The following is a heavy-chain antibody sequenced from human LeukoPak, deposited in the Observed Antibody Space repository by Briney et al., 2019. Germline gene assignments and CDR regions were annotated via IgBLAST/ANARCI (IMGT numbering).Heavy chain of an antibody. D-gene: IGHD3-9*01. Sequence: PSETLSLTCTVSGGSISSYYWSWIRQPAGKGLEWIGRIYSSGSTNYSPSLKSRVTMSVDTSKNQFSLKLSSVTAADTAVYYCTAKNQLRYFDWSTGWGQGTLVTVSS. CDR3: TAKNQLRYFDWSTG. J-gene: IGHJ4*02. CDR2: IYSSGST. CDR1: GGSISSYY. V-gene: IGHV4-4*07.